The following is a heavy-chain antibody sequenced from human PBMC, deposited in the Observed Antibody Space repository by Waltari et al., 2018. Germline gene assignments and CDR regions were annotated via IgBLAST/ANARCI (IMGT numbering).Heavy chain of an antibody. CDR2: IRYDGSNK. CDR3: AKGEIAAAGTPFDY. V-gene: IGHV3-30*02. D-gene: IGHD6-13*01. CDR1: GFTFSSYG. Sequence: QVQLVESGGGVVQPGGSLRLSCAASGFTFSSYGMHWVRQAPGKGLEWVAFIRYDGSNKDYADSVKGRFTISRDNSKNTLYLQMNSLRAEDTAVYYCAKGEIAAAGTPFDYWGQGTLVTVSS. J-gene: IGHJ4*02.